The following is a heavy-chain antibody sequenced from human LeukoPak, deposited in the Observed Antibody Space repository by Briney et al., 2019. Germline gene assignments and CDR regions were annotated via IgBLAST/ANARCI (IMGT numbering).Heavy chain of an antibody. CDR1: GFTVSSNY. D-gene: IGHD5-18*01. CDR3: ARGKSGYSYGY. V-gene: IGHV3-66*02. CDR2: IYSGGST. J-gene: IGHJ4*02. Sequence: GGSLRLSCAASGFTVSSNYMSWVRQAPGKGLEWVSVIYSGGSTYYADSVKGRFTISRDNSKNMLYLQMNSLRAEDTAVYYCARGKSGYSYGYWGQGTLVTVSS.